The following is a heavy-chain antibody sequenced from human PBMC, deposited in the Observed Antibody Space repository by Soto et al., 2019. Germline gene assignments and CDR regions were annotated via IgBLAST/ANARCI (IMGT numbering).Heavy chain of an antibody. Sequence: QVQLQESGPGLVKPSETLSLTCAVSGGSISNYYWSWIRQPAGKGLEWIGRFYASGYTNYNPSLKSRVTMSLDISKNQFYLRLSSVTAADTAVYYCARGNQVAMSDYWGQGTLVTVSS. V-gene: IGHV4-4*07. CDR3: ARGNQVAMSDY. J-gene: IGHJ4*02. CDR1: GGSISNYY. CDR2: FYASGYT.